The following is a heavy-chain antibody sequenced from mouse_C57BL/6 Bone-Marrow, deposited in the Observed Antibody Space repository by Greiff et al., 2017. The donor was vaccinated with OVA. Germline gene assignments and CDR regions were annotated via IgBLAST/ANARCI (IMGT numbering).Heavy chain of an antibody. CDR2: IDPSDSYT. D-gene: IGHD2-1*01. J-gene: IGHJ1*03. CDR1: GYTFTSYW. Sequence: QVQLKESGAELVKPGASVKLSCKASGYTFTSYWMQWVKQRPGQGLEWIGEIDPSDSYTNYNQKFKGKATLTVDSSSSTAYMLLSSLTSEDSAVYYCARGGDYGNYLLYWYFDVWGTGTTVTVSS. CDR3: ARGGDYGNYLLYWYFDV. V-gene: IGHV1-50*01.